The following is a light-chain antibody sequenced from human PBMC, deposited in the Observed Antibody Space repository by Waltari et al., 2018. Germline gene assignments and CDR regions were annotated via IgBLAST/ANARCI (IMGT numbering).Light chain of an antibody. V-gene: IGKV3-15*01. CDR1: QSVGSN. CDR3: QQYYNWPRT. Sequence: EIVMMQSPGTLFASPGERVILSCRASQSVGSNLAWYQQKTGQAPRLLIYGASTRANDVPGTFSGSGSGRVFTLTISSLQSEDFALYYCQQYYNWPRTFGQGTKVEIK. J-gene: IGKJ1*01. CDR2: GAS.